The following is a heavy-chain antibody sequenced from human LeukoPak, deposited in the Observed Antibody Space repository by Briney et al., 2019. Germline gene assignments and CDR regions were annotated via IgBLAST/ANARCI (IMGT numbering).Heavy chain of an antibody. CDR2: MNPNSGNT. Sequence: ASVKVSCKPSGYTFTSCDINWVRQATGQGLEWMGWMNPNSGNTGYGQSFQGRITMTRDISTGTAYMELSNLTSEDTAIYYCTRGSSGRRDNWGQGTLVTVSA. CDR3: TRGSSGRRDN. V-gene: IGHV1-8*01. D-gene: IGHD6-19*01. J-gene: IGHJ4*02. CDR1: GYTFTSCD.